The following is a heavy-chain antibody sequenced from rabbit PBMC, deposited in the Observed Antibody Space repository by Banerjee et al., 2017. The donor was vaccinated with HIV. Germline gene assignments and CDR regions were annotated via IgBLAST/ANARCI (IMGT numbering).Heavy chain of an antibody. CDR1: GFSFSNKYV. V-gene: IGHV1S45*01. Sequence: QEQLEESGGDLVKPEGSLTLTCTASGFSFSNKYVMCWVRQAPGKGLEWIGCIYTGDSGTFYASWAKGRFTISKTSSTTVTLQMTSLTAADTATYFCARASDSSGWGHNLWGPGTLVTVS. CDR3: ARASDSSGWGHNL. CDR2: IYTGDSGT. J-gene: IGHJ4*01. D-gene: IGHD4-1*01.